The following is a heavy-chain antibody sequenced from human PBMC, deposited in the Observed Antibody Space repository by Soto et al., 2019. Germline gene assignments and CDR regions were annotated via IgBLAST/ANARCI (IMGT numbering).Heavy chain of an antibody. J-gene: IGHJ3*02. V-gene: IGHV4-34*01. CDR3: ARGRNDYIWGSYRRPSDAFDI. CDR1: GGSFSGYY. D-gene: IGHD3-16*02. Sequence: SETLSLTCAVYGGSFSGYYWSWIRQPPGKGLEWIGEINHSGSTNYNPSLKSRVTISVDTSKNQFSLKLSSVTAADTAVYYCARGRNDYIWGSYRRPSDAFDIWGQGTMVTVSS. CDR2: INHSGST.